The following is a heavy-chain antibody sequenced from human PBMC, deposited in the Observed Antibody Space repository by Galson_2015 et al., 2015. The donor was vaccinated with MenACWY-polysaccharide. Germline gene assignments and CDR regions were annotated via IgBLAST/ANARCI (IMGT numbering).Heavy chain of an antibody. CDR3: ATRPLPGYCSGGSCYRGPQHAFEI. CDR1: GYTLTALS. D-gene: IGHD2-15*01. V-gene: IGHV1-24*01. J-gene: IGHJ3*02. CDR2: FDPEDGET. Sequence: SVKVSCKASGYTLTALSMHWVRQAPGKGLEWMGGFDPEDGETIYAQKFQGRVTMTEDTSTDTAYMELSSLRSEDTAVYFCATRPLPGYCSGGSCYRGPQHAFEIWGQGTMVTVSS.